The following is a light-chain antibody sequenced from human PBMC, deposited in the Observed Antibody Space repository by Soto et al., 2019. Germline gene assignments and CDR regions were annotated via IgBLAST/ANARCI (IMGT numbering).Light chain of an antibody. J-gene: IGKJ2*01. CDR2: AAS. CDR3: QESYRTPRT. Sequence: DIQMTQSPSSLSASVGDRVTITCRASQTINAYLNWYQQKPGKAPKLLIYAASSLQSGVPSRFSGSGSGTDFTLTISSLQPEDFATYYCQESYRTPRTFGLGTRLEI. V-gene: IGKV1-39*01. CDR1: QTINAY.